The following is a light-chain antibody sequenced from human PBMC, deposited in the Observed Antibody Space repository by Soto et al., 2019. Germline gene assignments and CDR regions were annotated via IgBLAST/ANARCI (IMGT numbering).Light chain of an antibody. J-gene: IGKJ4*01. V-gene: IGKV1-9*01. CDR3: QQVNTYPRT. CDR2: EES. Sequence: DIQMNDSPSSAFASVGHRVTITCRPSQAVPNNMAWYQQKPGKAPKLLIYEESTLHSGVPSRFSGRKSGTQFTLTIDSLQPEDFATYYCQQVNTYPRTFGGGTKVDIK. CDR1: QAVPNN.